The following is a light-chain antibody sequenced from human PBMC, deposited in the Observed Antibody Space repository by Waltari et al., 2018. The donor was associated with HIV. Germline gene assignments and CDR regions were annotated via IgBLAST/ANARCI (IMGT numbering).Light chain of an antibody. CDR1: SSNIGSNT. V-gene: IGLV1-44*01. Sequence: QSVLTQPPSASGTPGQRVTISCSGSSSNIGSNTVNGYQQLPGTAPKLLIYSNNQRPSGVPDRFSGSKSGTSASLAISGLQSEDEADYYCAAWDVSLIWVFGGGTKLTVL. J-gene: IGLJ3*02. CDR3: AAWDVSLIWV. CDR2: SNN.